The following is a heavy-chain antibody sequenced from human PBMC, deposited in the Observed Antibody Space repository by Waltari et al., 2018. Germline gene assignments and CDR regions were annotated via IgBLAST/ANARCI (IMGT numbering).Heavy chain of an antibody. CDR1: GGTFSSYT. J-gene: IGHJ4*02. Sequence: QVQLVQSGAEVKKPGSSVKVSCKASGGTFSSYTISWVRQAPGQGLEWMGRIIPILGIANYAQKSQGRVTITADKSTSTAYMELSSLRSEDTAVYYCARSSTVTTSAFDYWGQGTLVTVSS. V-gene: IGHV1-69*02. D-gene: IGHD4-4*01. CDR3: ARSSTVTTSAFDY. CDR2: IIPILGIA.